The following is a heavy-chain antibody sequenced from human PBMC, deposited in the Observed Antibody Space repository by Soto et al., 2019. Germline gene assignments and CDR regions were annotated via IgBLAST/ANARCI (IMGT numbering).Heavy chain of an antibody. CDR1: GYTFTSYG. Sequence: ASVKVSCKASGYTFTSYGISWVRQAPGQGLGWMGVINPSGGRTTYAQKFQGRVTMTWDTSTSTVYMELSSLRSEDTAVYYCAADPNDYGDYGAFDIWGQGTMVTVSS. CDR2: INPSGGRT. V-gene: IGHV1-46*01. J-gene: IGHJ3*02. D-gene: IGHD4-17*01. CDR3: AADPNDYGDYGAFDI.